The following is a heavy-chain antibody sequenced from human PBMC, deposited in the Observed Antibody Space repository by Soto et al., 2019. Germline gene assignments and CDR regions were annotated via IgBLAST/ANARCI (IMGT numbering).Heavy chain of an antibody. J-gene: IGHJ4*02. Sequence: QVQLVQSGAEVMQPGSSVKVSCKPSGGTLTNFINYPINWVRQSPGQGLEWMGGIVPNSGTVNYEQKFQGRVTMTADKSTGTVYMELSSLRSDDSALYYCARRNPAGFLRYFDNWGQGTLVTVSS. CDR1: GGTLTNFINYP. CDR3: ARRNPAGFLRYFDN. V-gene: IGHV1-69*06. D-gene: IGHD6-19*01. CDR2: IVPNSGTV.